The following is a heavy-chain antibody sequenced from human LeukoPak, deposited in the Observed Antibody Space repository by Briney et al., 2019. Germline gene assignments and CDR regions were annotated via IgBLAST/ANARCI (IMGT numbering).Heavy chain of an antibody. D-gene: IGHD2-2*02. CDR1: GFTFSSYS. J-gene: IGHJ4*02. CDR3: AGGLYVFDY. Sequence: GGSLRLSCAASGFTFSSYSMNWVRQAPGKGVEWVSSISSSSSYIYYADSVKGRFTISRDYAKNSLYLQMNSLRAEDTAVYYCAGGLYVFDYWGQGTLVTVSS. V-gene: IGHV3-21*01. CDR2: ISSSSSYI.